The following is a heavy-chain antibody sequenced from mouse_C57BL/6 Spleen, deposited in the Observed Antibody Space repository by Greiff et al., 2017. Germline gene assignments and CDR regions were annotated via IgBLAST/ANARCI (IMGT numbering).Heavy chain of an antibody. J-gene: IGHJ4*01. CDR1: GYTFTSYW. V-gene: IGHV1-55*01. CDR3: ARRRYGSSYRDAMDY. Sequence: VKLQQPGAELVKPGASVKMSCKASGYTFTSYWITWVKQRPGQGLEWIGDIYPGSGSTNYNEKFKSKATLTVDTSSSTAYMQLSSLTSEDSAVYYCARRRYGSSYRDAMDYWSQGTSVTVSS. CDR2: IYPGSGST. D-gene: IGHD1-1*01.